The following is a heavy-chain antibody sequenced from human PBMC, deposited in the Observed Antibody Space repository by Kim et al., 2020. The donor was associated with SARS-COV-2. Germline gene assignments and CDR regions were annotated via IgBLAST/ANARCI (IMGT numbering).Heavy chain of an antibody. CDR1: GFIFSYYS. V-gene: IGHV3-21*01. D-gene: IGHD3-10*01. J-gene: IGHJ3*01. CDR3: ARVGFTAQVLLPFGEFPDAFDF. Sequence: GGSLRLSCAASGFIFSYYSMHWVRQAPGKGLEWVSSITSSSSYIYYSEALKGRFTISRDNAKNSLYLQMDSLRAEDTAVYYCARVGFTAQVLLPFGEFPDAFDFWGQGTMVTVSS. CDR2: ITSSSSYI.